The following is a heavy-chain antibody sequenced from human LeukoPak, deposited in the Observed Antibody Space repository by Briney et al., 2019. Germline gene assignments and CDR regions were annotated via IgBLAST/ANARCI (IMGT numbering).Heavy chain of an antibody. CDR3: ARDRLKYLRDYFDY. V-gene: IGHV1-2*06. J-gene: IGHJ4*02. D-gene: IGHD3-10*01. CDR2: INPNSGGT. CDR1: GYTLTELS. Sequence: ASVKVSCKXSGYTLTELSMHWVRQAPGQGLEWMGRINPNSGGTNYAQKFQGRVTMTRDTSISTAYMELSRLRSDDTAVYYCARDRLKYLRDYFDYWGQRTLVTVSS.